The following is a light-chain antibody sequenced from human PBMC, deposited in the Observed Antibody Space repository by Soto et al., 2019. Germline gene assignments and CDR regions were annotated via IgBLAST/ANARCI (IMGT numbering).Light chain of an antibody. CDR2: DAS. V-gene: IGKV1-5*01. CDR3: QQYGDYPWT. Sequence: DIQMTQSPSTLSASAGDRVTISCRASQSVSIWLAWYQQKPGKAPNLLIYDASSLESGVPSRFIGSGSGTEFTLTISSLQPDDFATAYCQQYGDYPWTFGQGTKV. CDR1: QSVSIW. J-gene: IGKJ1*01.